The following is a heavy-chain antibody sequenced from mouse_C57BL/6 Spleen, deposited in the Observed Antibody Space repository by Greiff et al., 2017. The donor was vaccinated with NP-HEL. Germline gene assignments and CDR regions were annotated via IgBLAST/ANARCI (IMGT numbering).Heavy chain of an antibody. Sequence: QVQLQQPGAELVRPGSSVKLSCKASGYTFTSYWMHWVKQRPIQGLEWIGNIDPSDSETHYNQKFKDKATLTVDKSSSTAYMQLSSLTSEDSAVYYCARGNYSNSVLAWFAYWGQGTLVTVSA. V-gene: IGHV1-52*01. J-gene: IGHJ3*01. CDR1: GYTFTSYW. D-gene: IGHD2-5*01. CDR2: IDPSDSET. CDR3: ARGNYSNSVLAWFAY.